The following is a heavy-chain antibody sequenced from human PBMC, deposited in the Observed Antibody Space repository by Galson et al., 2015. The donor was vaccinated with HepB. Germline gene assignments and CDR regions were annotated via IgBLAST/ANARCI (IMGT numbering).Heavy chain of an antibody. CDR2: INPNSGGT. V-gene: IGHV1-2*02. CDR3: ARGGYCSSTSCYTPPFDY. J-gene: IGHJ4*02. Sequence: SVKVSCKASGYTFTGYYMHWVRQAPGQGLEWMGWINPNSGGTNYAQKFQGRVTMTRDTSISTAYMELSRLRSDDTAVYYCARGGYCSSTSCYTPPFDYWGQGTLVTVSS. CDR1: GYTFTGYY. D-gene: IGHD2-2*02.